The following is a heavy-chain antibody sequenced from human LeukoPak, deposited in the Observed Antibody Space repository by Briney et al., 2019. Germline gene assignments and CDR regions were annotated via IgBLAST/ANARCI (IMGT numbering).Heavy chain of an antibody. Sequence: ASVKVSCKASGYTFTSYDINWVRQATGQGLEWMGWMNPNSGNTGYAQKFQGRVTMTRNTSISTAYMELSSLRSEDTAVYCCARDVIGDGYNSNWGQGTLVTVSS. CDR2: MNPNSGNT. CDR3: ARDVIGDGYNSN. V-gene: IGHV1-8*01. CDR1: GYTFTSYD. D-gene: IGHD5-24*01. J-gene: IGHJ4*02.